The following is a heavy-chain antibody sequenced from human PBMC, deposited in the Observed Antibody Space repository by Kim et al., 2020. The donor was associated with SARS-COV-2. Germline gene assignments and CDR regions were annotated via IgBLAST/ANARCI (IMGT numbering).Heavy chain of an antibody. CDR1: GFTFSRYD. D-gene: IGHD5-12*01. J-gene: IGHJ6*02. CDR2: VDTNGDT. Sequence: GGSLRLSRAASGFTFSRYDMYWVRQGTGKSLEWVSAVDTNGDTSYPGSVKGRFTISRENAKNSLYLQMNSLRAGDTAVYYCARVSGSGFMDVWGQGTTVTASS. V-gene: IGHV3-13*01. CDR3: ARVSGSGFMDV.